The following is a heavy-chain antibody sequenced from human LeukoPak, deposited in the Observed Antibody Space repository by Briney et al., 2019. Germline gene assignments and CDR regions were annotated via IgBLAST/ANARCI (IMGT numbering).Heavy chain of an antibody. J-gene: IGHJ4*02. D-gene: IGHD3-3*01. Sequence: SETLSLTCAVYGGSFSGYYWSWIRQPPGKGLEWIGEINHSGSTNYNPSLKSRVTISVDTPKNQFSLKLSSVTAADTAVYYCARTLRFLEWLGFDYWGQGTLVTVSS. CDR3: ARTLRFLEWLGFDY. CDR2: INHSGST. CDR1: GGSFSGYY. V-gene: IGHV4-34*01.